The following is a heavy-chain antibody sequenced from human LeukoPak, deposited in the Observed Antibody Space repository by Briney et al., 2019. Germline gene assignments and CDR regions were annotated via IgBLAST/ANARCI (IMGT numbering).Heavy chain of an antibody. CDR1: GGSISSSSYY. V-gene: IGHV4-39*07. J-gene: IGHJ6*03. CDR2: IYYSGST. Sequence: PSETLSLTCTVSGGSISSSSYYWGWIRQPPGKGLEWIGSIYYSGSTNYNPSLKSRVTISVDTSKNQFSLKLSSVTAADTAVYYCARTEESGYSYRYFGYYYYMDVWGKGTTVTVSS. D-gene: IGHD5-18*01. CDR3: ARTEESGYSYRYFGYYYYMDV.